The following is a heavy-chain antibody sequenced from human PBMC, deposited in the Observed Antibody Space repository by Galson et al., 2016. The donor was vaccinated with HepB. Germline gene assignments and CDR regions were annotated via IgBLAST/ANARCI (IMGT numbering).Heavy chain of an antibody. V-gene: IGHV3-30-3*01. J-gene: IGHJ6*03. D-gene: IGHD3-3*01. CDR1: RFTFSNYA. CDR2: ISYDGSNK. Sequence: SLRLSCAASRFTFSNYAMHWVRQAPGKGLEWVAIISYDGSNKYYADSVKGRFNISRDNSKTTLNLQMSSLRAEDTAAYFCARDTYDLWSGYYYYYMDVWGKGITVTGSS. CDR3: ARDTYDLWSGYYYYYMDV.